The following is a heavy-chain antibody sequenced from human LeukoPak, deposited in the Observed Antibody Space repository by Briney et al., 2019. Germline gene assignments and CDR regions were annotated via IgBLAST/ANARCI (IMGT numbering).Heavy chain of an antibody. D-gene: IGHD1-26*01. CDR3: AKDRQRGNYFRNYYYYMDV. CDR2: ISSSSSTK. J-gene: IGHJ6*03. Sequence: GRSLRLSCAASGFTFSSYSMNWVRQAPGKGLEWVSYISSSSSTKYYADSMKGRFTISRDNSKNTVYLQMNSLRVDDTAVYYCAKDRQRGNYFRNYYYYMDVWGKGTTVTVSS. CDR1: GFTFSSYS. V-gene: IGHV3-48*01.